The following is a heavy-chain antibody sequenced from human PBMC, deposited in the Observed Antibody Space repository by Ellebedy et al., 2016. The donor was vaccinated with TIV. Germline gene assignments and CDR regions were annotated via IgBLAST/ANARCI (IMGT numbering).Heavy chain of an antibody. CDR1: GYFFTSYF. Sequence: AASVKVSCQASGYFFTSYFMHWVRQAPAQGLEWMGIINPSGDSTIYAQKFQGRATMTRDTSTSTVYMELRSLRSDDTAVYYCARDQSTKVVTPGPWGQGTLVTVSS. D-gene: IGHD4-23*01. CDR3: ARDQSTKVVTPGP. V-gene: IGHV1-46*01. J-gene: IGHJ5*02. CDR2: INPSGDST.